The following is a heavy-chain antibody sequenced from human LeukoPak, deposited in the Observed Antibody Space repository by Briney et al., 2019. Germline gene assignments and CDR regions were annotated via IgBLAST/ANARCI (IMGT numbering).Heavy chain of an antibody. Sequence: GGSLRLSCAASGFTFSAHSMNWVRQAPGKGLEWVSSISSGSRYIYYADSVKGRFTISRDNATDSLYLQMNSLRAEATAVYYCAKCSGGNCYHSDDHWGQGTLVTVSP. CDR1: GFTFSAHS. CDR2: ISSGSRYI. J-gene: IGHJ5*02. V-gene: IGHV3-21*01. CDR3: AKCSGGNCYHSDDH. D-gene: IGHD2-15*01.